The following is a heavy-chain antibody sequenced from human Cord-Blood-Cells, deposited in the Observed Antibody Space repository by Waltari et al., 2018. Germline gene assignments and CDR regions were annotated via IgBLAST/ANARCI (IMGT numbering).Heavy chain of an antibody. CDR3: ARMEWELFAFDI. J-gene: IGHJ3*02. CDR1: GYTFTGYY. D-gene: IGHD1-26*01. CDR2: INPSSGGT. Sequence: QVQLVQSGAEVKKPGASVKVSCKASGYTFTGYYMHWVRQAPGQGLEWMGWINPSSGGTNYAQKFQGRVTMTRDTSISTAYMELSRLRSDDTAVYYCARMEWELFAFDIWGQGTMVTVSS. V-gene: IGHV1-2*02.